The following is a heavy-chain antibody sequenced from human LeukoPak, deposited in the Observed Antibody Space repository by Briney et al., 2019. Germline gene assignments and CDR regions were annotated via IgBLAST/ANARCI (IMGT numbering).Heavy chain of an antibody. CDR1: GFTVSNHY. CDR3: ARDRGYAFDI. D-gene: IGHD5-12*01. CDR2: IYSGGGT. V-gene: IGHV3-53*01. Sequence: PGGSLRLSCAASGFTVSNHYMNWVRQAPGKGLEWVSVIYSGGGTHYTDSVKGRFTISRDNAKNTLYLQMNNLRAEDTAVYYCARDRGYAFDIWGQGTMVTVSS. J-gene: IGHJ3*02.